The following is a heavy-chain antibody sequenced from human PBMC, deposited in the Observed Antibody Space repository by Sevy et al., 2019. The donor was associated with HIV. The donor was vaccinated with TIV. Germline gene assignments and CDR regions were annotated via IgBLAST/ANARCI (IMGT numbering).Heavy chain of an antibody. D-gene: IGHD3-10*01. J-gene: IGHJ4*02. Sequence: ASVKVSCKASGYTFTNYGISWVRQAPGQGLEWMGWISAYNGNTNYAQKLQGRVTMTTDTSTSTAYMERMSLRSDDTAVYYSASPSSGSSLMSFDYWGQGTLVTVSS. CDR3: ASPSSGSSLMSFDY. CDR1: GYTFTNYG. CDR2: ISAYNGNT. V-gene: IGHV1-18*04.